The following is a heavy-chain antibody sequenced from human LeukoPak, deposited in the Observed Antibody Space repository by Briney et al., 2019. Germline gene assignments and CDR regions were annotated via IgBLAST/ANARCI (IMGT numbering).Heavy chain of an antibody. D-gene: IGHD6-13*01. CDR2: IYHSGST. Sequence: SETLSLTCTVSGGSISSGGYSWSWIRQPPGKGLEWIGYIYHSGSTYYNPSLKSRVTISVDRSKNQFSLKLSSVTAADTAVYYCARGIAAAGWFDPWGQGTLVTVSS. CDR1: GGSISSGGYS. J-gene: IGHJ5*02. V-gene: IGHV4-30-2*01. CDR3: ARGIAAAGWFDP.